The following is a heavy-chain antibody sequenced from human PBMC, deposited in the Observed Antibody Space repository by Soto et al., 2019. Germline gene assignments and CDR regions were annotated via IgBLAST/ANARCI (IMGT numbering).Heavy chain of an antibody. CDR1: GFAFSSYY. CDR2: INGDGSST. J-gene: IGHJ4*02. V-gene: IGHV3-74*01. CDR3: ARTELGSYDSHNLDY. D-gene: IGHD1-26*01. Sequence: PGGSLRLSCGASGFAFSSYYMHWVRQAPGKGLVWVSRINGDGSSTNYADSVKGRFTISRDNAKNTVYLQMNSLRAEDTAVYYCARTELGSYDSHNLDYWGQGTLVTVSS.